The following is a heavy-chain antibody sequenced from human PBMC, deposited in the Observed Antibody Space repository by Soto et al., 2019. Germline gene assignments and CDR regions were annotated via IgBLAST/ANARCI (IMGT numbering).Heavy chain of an antibody. J-gene: IGHJ6*03. CDR1: GFTLSGYA. CDR3: ARRAGPDFYYLDV. V-gene: IGHV3-64*01. CDR2: ISSNGVGT. Sequence: GSLRLSCAASGFTLSGYAMDWVRQAPGKGLEYVSGISSNGVGTYYANSVQGRFTISRDNSKNTVYLQMGSLRPEDMAVYYCARRAGPDFYYLDVWGKGTTVTVSS.